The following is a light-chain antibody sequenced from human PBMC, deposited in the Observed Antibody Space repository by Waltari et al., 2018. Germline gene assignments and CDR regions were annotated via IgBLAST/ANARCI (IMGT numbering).Light chain of an antibody. CDR3: CSYRIGSTPGV. CDR2: EVT. CDR1: TSDVGSGNL. V-gene: IGLV2-23*02. J-gene: IGLJ3*02. Sequence: SALTQPASVSGSLGQSITISCSGSTSDVGSGNLVSWYQQFPGTVPKLIIYEVTKRPSVVSSRFSGSKSGNMASLTISGLQPEDEADDYCCSYRIGSTPGVFGGGTKVTVL.